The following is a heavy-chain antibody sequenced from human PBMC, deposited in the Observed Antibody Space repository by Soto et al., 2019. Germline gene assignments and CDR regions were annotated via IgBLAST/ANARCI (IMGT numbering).Heavy chain of an antibody. CDR2: IKQDESDK. J-gene: IGHJ5*02. CDR3: AAYWYTMTCTHFHGYS. D-gene: IGHD3-22*01. V-gene: IGHV3-7*03. CDR1: GFRFRDYW. Sequence: GGSLRLSCAVSGFRFRDYWMSWVRQAPGKGLEWVANIKQDESDKYYVDSVKGRFTISRDNAKNALYLQMNSLRVEDTAVYYCAAYWYTMTCTHFHGYSWGQGTQVTVSS.